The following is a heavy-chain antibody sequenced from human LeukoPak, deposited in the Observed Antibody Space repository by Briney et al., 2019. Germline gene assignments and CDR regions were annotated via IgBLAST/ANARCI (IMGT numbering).Heavy chain of an antibody. J-gene: IGHJ6*04. CDR2: IIPIFGTA. CDR1: GGTFSSYA. V-gene: IGHV1-69*01. CDR3: ASSTRGIVVAYYYYGMDV. Sequence: SVEVSCKASGGTFSSYAISWVRQAPGQGLEWMGGIIPIFGTANYAQKFQGRVAITADESTSTAYMELSSLRSEDTAVYYCASSTRGIVVAYYYYGMDVWGKGTTVTVSS. D-gene: IGHD2-15*01.